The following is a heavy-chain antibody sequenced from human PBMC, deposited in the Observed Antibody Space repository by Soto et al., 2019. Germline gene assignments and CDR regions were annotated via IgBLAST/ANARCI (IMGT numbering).Heavy chain of an antibody. Sequence: PSETLSLTCTVSGGSISSYYWSWIRQPPGKGLEWIGYIYYSGSTNYNPSLKSRVTISVDTSKNQFSLKLSSVTAADTAVYYCARERPGRGYSYGGFDYWGQGTLVTVSS. V-gene: IGHV4-59*01. CDR1: GGSISSYY. J-gene: IGHJ4*02. CDR2: IYYSGST. D-gene: IGHD5-18*01. CDR3: ARERPGRGYSYGGFDY.